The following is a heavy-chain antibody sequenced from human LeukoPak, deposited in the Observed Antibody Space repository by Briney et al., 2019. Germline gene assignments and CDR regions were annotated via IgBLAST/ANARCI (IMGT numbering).Heavy chain of an antibody. CDR3: AREGELPAGWFDP. CDR1: GGTFSSYA. D-gene: IGHD1-7*01. Sequence: ASVTVSCKASGGTFSSYAISWVRQAPGQGLEWMGRIISILGIANYAQKFQGRVTITADKSTSTAYMELSSLRSEDTAVYYCAREGELPAGWFDPWGQGTLVTVSS. J-gene: IGHJ5*02. V-gene: IGHV1-69*04. CDR2: IISILGIA.